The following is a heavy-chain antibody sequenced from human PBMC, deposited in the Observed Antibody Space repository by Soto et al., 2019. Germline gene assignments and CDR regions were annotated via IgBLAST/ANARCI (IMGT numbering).Heavy chain of an antibody. J-gene: IGHJ4*02. V-gene: IGHV3-11*01. CDR2: ISSSGSTI. Sequence: PGGSLRLSCAASGFTFSDYYMSWIRQAPGKGLEWVSYISSSGSTIYYADSVKGRFTISRDKAKNSLYLQMNSLRAEDTAVYYWSRGFGLWFGELLSNAPFDYWGQGTMVTVSS. CDR3: SRGFGLWFGELLSNAPFDY. D-gene: IGHD3-10*01. CDR1: GFTFSDYY.